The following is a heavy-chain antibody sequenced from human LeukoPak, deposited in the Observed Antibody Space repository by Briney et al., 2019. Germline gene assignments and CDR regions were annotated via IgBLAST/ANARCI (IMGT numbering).Heavy chain of an antibody. V-gene: IGHV1-46*01. CDR3: ARDLGIAAAGYYYYYYMDV. D-gene: IGHD6-13*01. CDR2: INPSGGST. Sequence: ASVKVSCKASGYTFTSYYMHWVRQAPGQGLEWMGIINPSGGSTSYAQKFQGRVTMTRDTSTSTVYMELSSLRSEDTAVCYCARDLGIAAAGYYYYYYMDVWGKGTTVTVSS. J-gene: IGHJ6*03. CDR1: GYTFTSYY.